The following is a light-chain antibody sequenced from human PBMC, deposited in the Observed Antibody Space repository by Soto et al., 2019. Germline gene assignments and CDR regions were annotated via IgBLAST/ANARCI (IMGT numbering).Light chain of an antibody. CDR3: SSYASSTAYV. CDR1: SSDVGGYNX. V-gene: IGLV2-14*01. J-gene: IGLJ1*01. CDR2: EVS. Sequence: QSVLTQPASXSGSPGQSITISCTGTSSDVGGYNXVSWYQLHPGKAPKLMVYEVSYRPSGVSSRFSGSKSANTASLTISGLXAEDEADYYCSSYASSTAYVFGTGTKLTVL.